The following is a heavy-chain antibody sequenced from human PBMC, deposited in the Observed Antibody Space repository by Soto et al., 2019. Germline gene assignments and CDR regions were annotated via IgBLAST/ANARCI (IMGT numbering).Heavy chain of an antibody. J-gene: IGHJ1*01. CDR3: ARMYYYDSSGYYSGAEYFQH. V-gene: IGHV3-33*01. CDR2: IWYDGSNK. CDR1: GFTFSSYG. D-gene: IGHD3-22*01. Sequence: GGSLRLSCAASGFTFSSYGMHWVRQAPGKGLEWVAVIWYDGSNKYYADSVKGRFTISRDNSKNTLYLQMNSLRAEDTAVYYCARMYYYDSSGYYSGAEYFQHWGQGTLVTVSS.